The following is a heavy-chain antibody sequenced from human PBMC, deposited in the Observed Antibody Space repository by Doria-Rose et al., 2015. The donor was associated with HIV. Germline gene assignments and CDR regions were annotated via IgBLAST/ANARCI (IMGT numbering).Heavy chain of an antibody. CDR3: ARETNDYQYYYYYGMDV. V-gene: IGHV4-39*07. CDR1: SSSSYY. J-gene: IGHJ6*02. Sequence: SSSSYYWGWIRQPPGKGLEWIGSIYYSGSTYYNPSLKSRVTISVDTSKNQFSLKLSSVTAADTAVYYCARETNDYQYYYYYGMDVWGQGTTVTVSS. D-gene: IGHD4-17*01. CDR2: IYYSGST.